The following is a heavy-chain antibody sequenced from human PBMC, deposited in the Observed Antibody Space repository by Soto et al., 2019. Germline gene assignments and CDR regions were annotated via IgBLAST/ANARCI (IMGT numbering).Heavy chain of an antibody. J-gene: IGHJ5*02. V-gene: IGHV4-39*01. CDR3: ARHPSDFWFDP. Sequence: SETLSLTCVVSGGSISSSSYFWGWIRQPPGKGLEWIGSIYYSGSTYYNPSLKSRVTVSVDTSKNQFSLKLSSVTAADTAVYYCARHPSDFWFDPWGQGTLVTVSS. CDR2: IYYSGST. D-gene: IGHD2-21*02. CDR1: GGSISSSSYF.